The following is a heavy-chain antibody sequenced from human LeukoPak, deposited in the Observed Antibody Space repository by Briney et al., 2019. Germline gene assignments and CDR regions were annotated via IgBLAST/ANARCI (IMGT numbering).Heavy chain of an antibody. Sequence: ASVKVSCKASGYTFTTYTIHWVRQAPGQRLEWMGRINTGNGHTKYSQELQGRVTITRDTSASTAYMELSSLRSEDMAVYYCTRGARFRSYGSGTYYTSLPFDPWGQGTLVTVSS. CDR3: TRGARFRSYGSGTYYTSLPFDP. CDR1: GYTFTTYT. J-gene: IGHJ5*02. V-gene: IGHV1-3*03. D-gene: IGHD3-10*01. CDR2: INTGNGHT.